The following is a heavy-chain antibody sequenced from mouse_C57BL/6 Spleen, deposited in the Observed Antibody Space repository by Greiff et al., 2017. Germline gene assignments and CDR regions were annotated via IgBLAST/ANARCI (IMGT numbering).Heavy chain of an antibody. CDR3: ARYYSNYDYFDY. J-gene: IGHJ2*01. Sequence: QVQLKQSGAELVRPGTSVKMSCKASGYTFTNYWIGWAKQRPGHGLEWIGDIYPGGGYTNYNEKFKGKATLTADKSSSTAYMQFSSLTSEDSAIYYCARYYSNYDYFDYWGQGTTLTVSS. CDR1: GYTFTNYW. CDR2: IYPGGGYT. V-gene: IGHV1-63*01. D-gene: IGHD2-5*01.